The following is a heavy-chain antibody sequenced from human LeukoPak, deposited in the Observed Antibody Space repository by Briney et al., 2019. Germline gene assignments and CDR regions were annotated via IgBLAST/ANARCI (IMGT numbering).Heavy chain of an antibody. Sequence: KAGGSLRLSCAASGFTFSSYSMNWVRQAPGKGLEWVSSISGSSSYIYYADSVKGRFTISRDNAKNTLYLQMNSLRAEDTAVYYCAKDLEEKIRFLEWLDYWGQGTLVTVSS. CDR2: ISGSSSYI. J-gene: IGHJ4*02. V-gene: IGHV3-21*01. CDR3: AKDLEEKIRFLEWLDY. D-gene: IGHD3-3*01. CDR1: GFTFSSYS.